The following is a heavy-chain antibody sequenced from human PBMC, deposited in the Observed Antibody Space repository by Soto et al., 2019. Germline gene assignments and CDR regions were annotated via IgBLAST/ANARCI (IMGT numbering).Heavy chain of an antibody. J-gene: IGHJ4*02. D-gene: IGHD3-22*01. Sequence: GGSLRLSCAASGFTFSSYSMNWVRQAPGKGLEWVSYISSSSSTIYYADSVKGRFTISRDNAKNSLYLQMNSLRDEDTAVYYCARDRPYYYDSSGYKNFDYWGQGTLVTVSS. CDR2: ISSSSSTI. CDR3: ARDRPYYYDSSGYKNFDY. CDR1: GFTFSSYS. V-gene: IGHV3-48*02.